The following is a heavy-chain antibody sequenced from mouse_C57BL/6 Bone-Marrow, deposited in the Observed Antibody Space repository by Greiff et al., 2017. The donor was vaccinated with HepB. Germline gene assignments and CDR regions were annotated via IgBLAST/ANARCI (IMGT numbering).Heavy chain of an antibody. Sequence: QVQLQQSGAELAKPGASVKLSCKASGYTFTSYCMNWVKQRPGQGLEWIGYINPSSGYNKSNQKLKDKATLTADKSSSTAYMQLNSLTYEDSAVYYCAREEGYYECDWIAYWGQGTLVTVSA. D-gene: IGHD2-4*01. J-gene: IGHJ3*01. CDR3: AREEGYYECDWIAY. CDR2: INPSSGYN. V-gene: IGHV1-7*01. CDR1: GYTFTSYC.